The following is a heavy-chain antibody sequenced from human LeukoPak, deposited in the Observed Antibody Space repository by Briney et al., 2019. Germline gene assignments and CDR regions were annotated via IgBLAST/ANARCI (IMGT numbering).Heavy chain of an antibody. CDR3: ARGGAGYYDFWSGPYYYMDV. Sequence: GASVKVSCKASGYTFTSYGISWVRQAPGQGLEWMGWISAYNGNTNYAQKLQGRVTITTDTSTSTAYMELRSLRSDDTAVYYCARGGAGYYDFWSGPYYYMDVWGKGTTVTVSS. CDR1: GYTFTSYG. D-gene: IGHD3-3*01. V-gene: IGHV1-18*01. J-gene: IGHJ6*03. CDR2: ISAYNGNT.